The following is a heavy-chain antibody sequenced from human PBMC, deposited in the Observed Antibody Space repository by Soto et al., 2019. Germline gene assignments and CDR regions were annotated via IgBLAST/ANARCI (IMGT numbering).Heavy chain of an antibody. CDR3: ASRGYSYGEGFDY. D-gene: IGHD5-18*01. CDR2: IYHSGST. J-gene: IGHJ4*02. V-gene: IGHV4-4*02. Sequence: QVQLQESGPGLVKPSGTLSLTCAVSGGSISSRNWWSWVRQTPGKGLEWIGEIYHSGSTNYNPSLKTRVTLPVDKSKNQFSLKLTSVTAADTAVYYCASRGYSYGEGFDYWGQGTLVTVSS. CDR1: GGSISSRNW.